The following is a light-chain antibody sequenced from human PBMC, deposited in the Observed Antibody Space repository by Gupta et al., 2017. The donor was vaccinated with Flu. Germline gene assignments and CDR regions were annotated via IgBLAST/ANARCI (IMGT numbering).Light chain of an antibody. CDR1: QSVGNS. V-gene: IGKV1D-16*01. CDR2: GAS. J-gene: IGKJ5*01. Sequence: DFQMTQSPSSLSASVGDRVIITCRASQSVGNSLGWYQQKPEKAPKSLIYGASSLQDGVPSRFSGSGFGTEFTLTISSLQPEDFGTYYCRQYREYPITLGQGTRLEIK. CDR3: RQYREYPIT.